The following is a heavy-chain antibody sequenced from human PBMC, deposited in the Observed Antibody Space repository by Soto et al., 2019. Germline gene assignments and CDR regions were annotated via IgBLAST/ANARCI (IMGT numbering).Heavy chain of an antibody. Sequence: SETLSLTCTVSGGSISSYYWSWIRQPPGKGLEWIGYIYYSGSTNYNPSLKSRVTISVDTSKNQFSLKLSSVTAADTAVYYCARHIFSQNDYGDVNWFDHWGQGTLVTVSS. V-gene: IGHV4-59*08. CDR3: ARHIFSQNDYGDVNWFDH. J-gene: IGHJ5*02. D-gene: IGHD4-17*01. CDR2: IYYSGST. CDR1: GGSISSYY.